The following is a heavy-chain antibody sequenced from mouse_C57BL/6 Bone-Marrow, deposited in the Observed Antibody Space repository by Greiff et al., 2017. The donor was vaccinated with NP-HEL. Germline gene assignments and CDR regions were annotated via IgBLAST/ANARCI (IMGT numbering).Heavy chain of an antibody. V-gene: IGHV1-52*01. Sequence: QVQLKQPGAELVRPGSSVKLSCKASGYTFTSYWMHWVKQRPIQGLEWIGNIDPSDSETHYNQKFKDKATLTVDKSSSTAYMQLSSLTSEDSAVYYCARWHYGSSYWYFDVWGTGTTVTVSS. CDR2: IDPSDSET. CDR1: GYTFTSYW. J-gene: IGHJ1*03. D-gene: IGHD1-1*01. CDR3: ARWHYGSSYWYFDV.